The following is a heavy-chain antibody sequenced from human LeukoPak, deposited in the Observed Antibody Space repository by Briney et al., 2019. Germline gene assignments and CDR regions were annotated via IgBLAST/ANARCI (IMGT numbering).Heavy chain of an antibody. CDR1: GYTFTGYY. J-gene: IGHJ4*02. V-gene: IGHV1-2*02. CDR3: ARANRRFGELLPNYLDY. D-gene: IGHD3-10*01. Sequence: ASVKVSCKASGYTFTGYYMHWVRQAPGQGLEWMGWINPNSGGTNYAQKFQGRVTMTRDTSISTAYMELSRLRSDDTAVYYCARANRRFGELLPNYLDYWGQGTLVTVSS. CDR2: INPNSGGT.